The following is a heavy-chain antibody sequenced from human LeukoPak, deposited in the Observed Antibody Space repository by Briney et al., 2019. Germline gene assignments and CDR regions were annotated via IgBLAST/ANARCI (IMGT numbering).Heavy chain of an antibody. Sequence: SETLSLTCTVSGGSISSYYWSWIRQPPGKGLEWIGYIYYSGTTDYNPSLKSRVTISVDTSKNQFSLKLNSVTAADTAVYYCARHELGGLFEYWGQGTLVTVSS. J-gene: IGHJ4*02. CDR3: ARHELGGLFEY. V-gene: IGHV4-59*08. D-gene: IGHD3-3*01. CDR2: IYYSGTT. CDR1: GGSISSYY.